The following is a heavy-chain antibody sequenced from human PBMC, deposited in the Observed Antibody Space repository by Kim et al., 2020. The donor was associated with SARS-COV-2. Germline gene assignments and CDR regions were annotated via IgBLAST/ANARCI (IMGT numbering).Heavy chain of an antibody. J-gene: IGHJ6*02. V-gene: IGHV3-9*01. CDR1: GFTFGDYA. D-gene: IGHD3-3*01. CDR2: ISWNSGSI. Sequence: GGSLRLSCAASGFTFGDYAMHWVRQAPGKGLEWVSGISWNSGSIGYADSVKGRFTISRDNAKNSLYLQMNSLRAEDTALYYCARDGTYYDFWSGYSLELYYGMDVWGQGTTVTVSS. CDR3: ARDGTYYDFWSGYSLELYYGMDV.